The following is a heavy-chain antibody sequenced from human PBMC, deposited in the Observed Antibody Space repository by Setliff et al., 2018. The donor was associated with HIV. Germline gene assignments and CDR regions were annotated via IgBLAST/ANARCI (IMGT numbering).Heavy chain of an antibody. J-gene: IGHJ4*02. CDR3: ARQVGSQYSYWAYYFDS. CDR2: LYHSGTN. CDR1: GYSISSGYF. Sequence: SETLSLTCAVSGYSISSGYFRGWIRQPPGKGLEWIGSLYHSGTNFYNPSLKSRVTISLDTSTNRFSLKLNSVTAADTAIYYCARQVGSQYSYWAYYFDSWGQGALVTVSS. D-gene: IGHD5-18*01. V-gene: IGHV4-38-2*01.